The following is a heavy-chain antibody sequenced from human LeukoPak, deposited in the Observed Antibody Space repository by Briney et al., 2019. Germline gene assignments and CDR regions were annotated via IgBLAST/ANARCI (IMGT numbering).Heavy chain of an antibody. CDR2: IKYDASST. CDR1: GFTFSSHW. J-gene: IGHJ4*02. Sequence: GGSLRLSCADSGFTFSSHWMHWVRQAPGKGLVWVSRIKYDASSTSYADSVKGRFTISRDNSKNTLYLQMNSLRAEDTAVYYCAKDGVYYGSGSYLNHFDYWGQGTLVTVSS. D-gene: IGHD3-10*01. V-gene: IGHV3-74*01. CDR3: AKDGVYYGSGSYLNHFDY.